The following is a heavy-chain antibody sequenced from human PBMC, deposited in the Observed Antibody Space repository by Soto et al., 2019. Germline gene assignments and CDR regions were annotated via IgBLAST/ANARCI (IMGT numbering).Heavy chain of an antibody. V-gene: IGHV4-34*01. D-gene: IGHD6-6*01. Sequence: SETLSLTCAVYGGSFSGYYWSWIRQPPGKGLEWIGEINHSGSTNYNPSHKSRVTISVDTSKNQFSLKLSSVTAADTAVYYCARVWGYSSSSIAPSWSRAQFDLWGRGTLVTVSS. CDR3: ARVWGYSSSSIAPSWSRAQFDL. CDR2: INHSGST. CDR1: GGSFSGYY. J-gene: IGHJ2*01.